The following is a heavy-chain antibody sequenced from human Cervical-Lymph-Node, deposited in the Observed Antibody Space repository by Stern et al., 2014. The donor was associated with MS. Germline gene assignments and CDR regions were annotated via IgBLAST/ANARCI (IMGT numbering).Heavy chain of an antibody. CDR1: GGSFDAFY. Sequence: QVQLQQWGAGLLKPSETLSLTCGVNGGSFDAFYWSWIRQPPGRGLEWIGEISHSGYTNYNPSLKSRVTISVDTSKKQFTLKMNPVTAADTAVYYCARTWIAVRNTKWFDPWGQGTLVTVSS. J-gene: IGHJ5*02. CDR2: ISHSGYT. D-gene: IGHD6-6*01. CDR3: ARTWIAVRNTKWFDP. V-gene: IGHV4-34*01.